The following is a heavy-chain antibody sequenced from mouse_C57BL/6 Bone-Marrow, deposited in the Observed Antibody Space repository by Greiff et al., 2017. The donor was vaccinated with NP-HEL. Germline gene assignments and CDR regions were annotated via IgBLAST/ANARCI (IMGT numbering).Heavy chain of an antibody. CDR1: GFTFSDYG. CDR3: ARRSNYVSWYFDV. V-gene: IGHV5-17*01. J-gene: IGHJ1*03. Sequence: EVKLQESGGGLVKPGGSLKLSCAASGFTFSDYGMHWVRQAPEKGLEWVAYISSGSSTIYYADTVKGRFTISRDNAKNTLFLQMTSLRSEDTAMYYCARRSNYVSWYFDVWGTGTTVTVSS. D-gene: IGHD2-5*01. CDR2: ISSGSSTI.